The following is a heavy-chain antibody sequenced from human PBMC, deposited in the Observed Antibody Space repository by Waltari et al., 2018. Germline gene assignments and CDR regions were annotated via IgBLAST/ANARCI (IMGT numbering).Heavy chain of an antibody. Sequence: EVQLVQSGGGLIHPGGSLRLSCTASGFGLNSFYMYWIRQAPGKGLQWLSVIYGGDTTYYADSVRGRFTISRDKSKNTLYLQMTGVGADDTAVYYCAREPCTSLRCPSQNAFDLWGQGTMVTVSS. CDR2: IYGGDTT. CDR3: AREPCTSLRCPSQNAFDL. V-gene: IGHV3-53*01. CDR1: GFGLNSFY. J-gene: IGHJ3*01.